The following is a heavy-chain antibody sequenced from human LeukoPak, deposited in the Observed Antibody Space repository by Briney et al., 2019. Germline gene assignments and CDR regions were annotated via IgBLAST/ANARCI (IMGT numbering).Heavy chain of an antibody. V-gene: IGHV3-7*01. CDR2: INEDGSVK. Sequence: GGSLRLSCAVSGGTFSAYWMACVRQSPGKGLEWVAEINEDGSVKYYVDSMKGRFTISRDNAKNSLYLQMNSLGAEDTAVYYCAKVPRDSDCYWGQGTLVTVSS. D-gene: IGHD2-21*02. CDR3: AKVPRDSDCY. CDR1: GGTFSAYW. J-gene: IGHJ4*02.